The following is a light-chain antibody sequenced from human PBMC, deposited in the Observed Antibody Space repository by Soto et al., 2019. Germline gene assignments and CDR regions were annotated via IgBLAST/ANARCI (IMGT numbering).Light chain of an antibody. CDR1: HGIYSA. Sequence: AIQLTQSPSSLSASVGAKVTISCRASHGIYSALAWYQQKPGKAPRLLIYEASNLESGVPSRFSGSGSGTDFTLTFSSLQPDDFATYYCQQFRSYPPLTFGGGTRVAIK. CDR2: EAS. V-gene: IGKV1-13*02. J-gene: IGKJ4*01. CDR3: QQFRSYPPLT.